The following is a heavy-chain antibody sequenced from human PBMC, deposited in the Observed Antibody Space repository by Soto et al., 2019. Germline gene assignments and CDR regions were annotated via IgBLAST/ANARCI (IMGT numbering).Heavy chain of an antibody. V-gene: IGHV4-34*01. CDR1: GGSFRGYY. J-gene: IGHJ4*02. CDR3: ARGPTRDHAFLYSGYDWADY. Sequence: SETLSLTCAVYGGSFRGYYWSWIRQPPGKGLEWIGEINHSGSTNYNPSLKSRVTISVDTSKNQFSLKLSSVTAADTAVYYCARGPTRDHAFLYSGYDWADYWGQGTLVTVSS. CDR2: INHSGST. D-gene: IGHD5-12*01.